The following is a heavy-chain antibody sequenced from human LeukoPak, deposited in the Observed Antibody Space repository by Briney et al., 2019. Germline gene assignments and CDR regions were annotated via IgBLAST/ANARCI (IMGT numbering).Heavy chain of an antibody. CDR1: GGSFSGYY. V-gene: IGHV4-34*01. CDR3: ARDYGDYEESQYNWFDP. D-gene: IGHD4-17*01. Sequence: SETLSLTCAVYGGSFSGYYWSWIRQPPGKGLEWIGEINHSGSTNYNPSLKSRVTISVDTSKNQFSLKLSSVTAADTAVYYCARDYGDYEESQYNWFDPWGQGTLVTVSS. J-gene: IGHJ5*02. CDR2: INHSGST.